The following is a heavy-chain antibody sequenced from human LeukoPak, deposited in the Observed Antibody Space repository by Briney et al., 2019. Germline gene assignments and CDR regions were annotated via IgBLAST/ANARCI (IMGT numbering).Heavy chain of an antibody. CDR3: AREGVTYYYDSSGYYFDY. D-gene: IGHD3-22*01. V-gene: IGHV1-3*01. CDR1: GYTFTSYA. J-gene: IGHJ4*02. Sequence: ASVKVSCKASGYTFTSYAMHWVRQAPGRRLEWMGWIDAGNGNTKYSQKFQGRVTITRDTSASTAYMELSSLRSEDTAVYYCAREGVTYYYDSSGYYFDYWGQGTLVTVSS. CDR2: IDAGNGNT.